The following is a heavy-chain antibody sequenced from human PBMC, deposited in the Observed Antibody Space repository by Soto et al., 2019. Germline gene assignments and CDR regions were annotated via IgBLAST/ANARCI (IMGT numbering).Heavy chain of an antibody. D-gene: IGHD6-13*01. CDR1: GFTLSSYA. Sequence: GGYLRLSCAAYGFTLSSYAMHWVRQAPGKGLEWVAVISYDGSNKYYADTVKGRFTISRDNSKNTLYRQMNSLRAEDTAVYYCARGTYCSSSNPYYHYLKAFCGQGSTVTGSS. J-gene: IGHJ6*02. CDR2: ISYDGSNK. CDR3: ARGTYCSSSNPYYHYLKAF. V-gene: IGHV3-30-3*01.